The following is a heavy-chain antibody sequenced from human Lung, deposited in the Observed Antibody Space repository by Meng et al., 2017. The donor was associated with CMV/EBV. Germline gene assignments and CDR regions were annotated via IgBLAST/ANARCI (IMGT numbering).Heavy chain of an antibody. D-gene: IGHD6-13*01. CDR2: INPNSGGT. CDR3: ARRHSATWYSFAY. CDR1: AYTFSGYY. Sequence: CKASAYTFSGYYLHWVRQAPGQGLEWMGWINPNSGGTNYAQKFQDKVTMTRDTSISTAYMVLTRLRSDDTAVYYCARRHSATWYSFAYWGQGTLVTVSS. J-gene: IGHJ4*02. V-gene: IGHV1-2*02.